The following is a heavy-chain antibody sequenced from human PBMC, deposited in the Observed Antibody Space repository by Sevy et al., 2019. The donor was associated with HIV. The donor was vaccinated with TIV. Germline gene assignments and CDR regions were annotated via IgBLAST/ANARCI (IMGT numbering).Heavy chain of an antibody. CDR3: ARGRQAYVVVVPSTVPFDY. Sequence: SETLSLTCAVSGGSFSGYFWNWIRQSPGKGLEWIGEINHTGSLKYNPSLKSRVTISVDASKSQLSLHQRSVTAADTAVYYCARGRQAYVVVVPSTVPFDYWGRGTLVTVSS. J-gene: IGHJ4*02. CDR1: GGSFSGYF. D-gene: IGHD2-2*01. CDR2: INHTGSL. V-gene: IGHV4-34*01.